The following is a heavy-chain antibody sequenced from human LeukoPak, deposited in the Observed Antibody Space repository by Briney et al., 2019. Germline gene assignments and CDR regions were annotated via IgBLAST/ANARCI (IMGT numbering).Heavy chain of an antibody. CDR2: ISSSGSTI. Sequence: PGGSLRLSCAASGFTFSSYSMNWVRQAPGKGLEWVSYISSSGSTIYYADSVKGRFTISRDNAKSSLYLQMNSLRAEDTAVYYCARDWYYYDSSGQGFDYWGQGTLVTVSS. J-gene: IGHJ4*02. CDR1: GFTFSSYS. D-gene: IGHD3-22*01. CDR3: ARDWYYYDSSGQGFDY. V-gene: IGHV3-48*04.